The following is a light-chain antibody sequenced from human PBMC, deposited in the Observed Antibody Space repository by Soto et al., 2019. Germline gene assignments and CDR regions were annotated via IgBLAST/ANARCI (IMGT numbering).Light chain of an antibody. CDR1: QSVSSN. V-gene: IGKV3-15*01. J-gene: IGKJ1*01. CDR2: GAS. Sequence: EIFMTQSPSTLSVSPVEIATLSWRASQSVSSNLAWYQQKPGQAPRLLIYGASTRATGIPARFSGSGSGTGFTLTISSLQSEDFAVYYCQQYNNWPPWTFGQGTRWIS. CDR3: QQYNNWPPWT.